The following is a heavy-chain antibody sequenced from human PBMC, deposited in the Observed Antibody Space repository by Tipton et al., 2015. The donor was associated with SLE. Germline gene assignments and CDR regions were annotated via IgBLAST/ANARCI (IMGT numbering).Heavy chain of an antibody. V-gene: IGHV4-59*11. CDR2: IYYSGST. CDR3: ARSPIFGVVTHFDY. CDR1: GGSISSHY. Sequence: TLSLTCTVSGGSISSHYWSWIRQPPGKGLEWIGYIYYSGSTNYNPPLKSRVTISVDTSKNQFSLKLSSVAAADTAVYYCARSPIFGVVTHFDYWGQGTLVTVSS. D-gene: IGHD3-3*01. J-gene: IGHJ4*02.